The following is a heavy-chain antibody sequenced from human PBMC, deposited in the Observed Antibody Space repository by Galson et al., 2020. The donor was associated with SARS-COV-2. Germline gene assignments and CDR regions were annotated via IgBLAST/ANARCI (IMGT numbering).Heavy chain of an antibody. CDR1: GFTFSSYG. V-gene: IGHV3-30*03. CDR3: ARAGGYDRMLYYFDY. J-gene: IGHJ4*02. Sequence: GESLKISCAASGFTFSSYGMHWVRQAPGKGLEWVAVISYDGSNKYYADSVKGRFTISRDNSKNTLYLQMNSLRAEDTAVYYCARAGGYDRMLYYFDYWGQGTLVTVSS. CDR2: ISYDGSNK. D-gene: IGHD5-12*01.